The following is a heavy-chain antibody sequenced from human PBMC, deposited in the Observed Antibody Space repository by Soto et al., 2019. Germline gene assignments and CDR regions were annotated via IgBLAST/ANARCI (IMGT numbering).Heavy chain of an antibody. CDR2: IYWDDDK. V-gene: IGHV2-5*02. CDR1: GFSLSTSGVG. J-gene: IGHJ6*04. Sequence: QITLKESGPTLVKPTQTLTLTCTFSGFSLSTSGVGVGWIRQPPGKALEWLALIYWDDDKRYSPSLKSRLTTPKDTSKNQVVLTITNMDPVDTPTYYCAREVLSYYYSYGMDVWGKGTTVTVSS. CDR3: AREVLSYYYSYGMDV. D-gene: IGHD2-2*01.